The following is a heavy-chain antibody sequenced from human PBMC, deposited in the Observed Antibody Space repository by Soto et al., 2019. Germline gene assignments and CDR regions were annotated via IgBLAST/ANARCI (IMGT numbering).Heavy chain of an antibody. V-gene: IGHV1-24*01. CDR1: GYTLTELS. CDR3: ATDRPNMIVVVATFQH. CDR2: FDPEDGET. Sequence: ASVKVSCKVSGYTLTELSMHWVRQAPGKGLEWMGGFDPEDGETIYAQKFQGRVTMTEDTSTDTAYMELSSLRSEDTAVYYCATDRPNMIVVVATFQHWGQGTLVTVSS. D-gene: IGHD3-22*01. J-gene: IGHJ1*01.